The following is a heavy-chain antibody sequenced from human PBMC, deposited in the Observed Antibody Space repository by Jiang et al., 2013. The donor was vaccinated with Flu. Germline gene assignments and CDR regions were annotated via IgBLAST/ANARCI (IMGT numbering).Heavy chain of an antibody. V-gene: IGHV4-34*01. CDR3: ARPKYSGAAAGLFDY. CDR1: GGSFSGYY. D-gene: IGHD6-13*01. Sequence: ALLKPSETLSLTCAVYGGSFSGYYWSWIRQPPGKGLEWIGEINHSGSTNYNPSLKSRVTISVDTSKNQFSLKLSSVTAADTAVYYCARPKYSGAAAGLFDYWGQGTLVTVSS. J-gene: IGHJ4*02. CDR2: INHSGST.